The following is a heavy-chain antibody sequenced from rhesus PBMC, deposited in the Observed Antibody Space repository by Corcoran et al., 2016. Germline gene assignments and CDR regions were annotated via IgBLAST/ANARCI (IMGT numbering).Heavy chain of an antibody. CDR2: ITYSGST. CDR1: GGSISSGYYY. Sequence: QVQLQESGPGLVKHSETLSLTCAVSGGSISSGYYYWSWIRQPPGNGLEGIGDITYSGSTSYNPSRKRRVTSSSDTTKNQFSLKLSSVTAADTAVYYCARGAFYFDYWGQGVLVTVSS. J-gene: IGHJ4*01. V-gene: IGHV4-122*02. CDR3: ARGAFYFDY.